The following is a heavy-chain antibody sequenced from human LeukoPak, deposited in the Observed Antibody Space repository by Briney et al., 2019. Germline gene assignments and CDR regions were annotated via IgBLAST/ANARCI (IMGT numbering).Heavy chain of an antibody. J-gene: IGHJ3*02. D-gene: IGHD3-10*01. V-gene: IGHV4-59*08. Sequence: PSETLSLTCTVSGGSISSYYWSWIRQPPGKGLEWIGYIYYSGSTNYNPSLKSRVTISVDTSKNQFSLKLSSATAADTAVYYCARSLRTMVRGVIKSVAFDIWGQGTMVTVSS. CDR1: GGSISSYY. CDR3: ARSLRTMVRGVIKSVAFDI. CDR2: IYYSGST.